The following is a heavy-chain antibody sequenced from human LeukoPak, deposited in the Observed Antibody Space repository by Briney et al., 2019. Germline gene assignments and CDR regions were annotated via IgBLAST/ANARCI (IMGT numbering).Heavy chain of an antibody. D-gene: IGHD6-13*01. J-gene: IGHJ4*02. V-gene: IGHV3-23*01. CDR3: AKDRDSSSWYFDY. CDR1: GFTFSSYA. Sequence: GGSLRLSCAASGFTFSSYAMSWVRQAPGKGLEWVSAISGSGGSTYYADSVKGRFTISRGNSKNTLYLQMNSLRAEDTAVYYCAKDRDSSSWYFDYWGQGTLVTVSS. CDR2: ISGSGGST.